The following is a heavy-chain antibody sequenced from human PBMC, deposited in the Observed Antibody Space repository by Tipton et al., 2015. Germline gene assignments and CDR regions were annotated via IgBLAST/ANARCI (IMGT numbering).Heavy chain of an antibody. CDR3: ARESYFVFWSGYQPRGFFDY. CDR1: GGSISSYY. CDR2: IFSSGST. D-gene: IGHD3-3*01. J-gene: IGHJ4*02. Sequence: TLSLTCSVSGGSISSYYWTWIRQPAGKGLEWIGRIFSSGSTSYNPSLRGRVTMSIDTSKNQFSLKLNSVTAADTAVFYCARESYFVFWSGYQPRGFFDYWGQGTLVTVSS. V-gene: IGHV4-4*07.